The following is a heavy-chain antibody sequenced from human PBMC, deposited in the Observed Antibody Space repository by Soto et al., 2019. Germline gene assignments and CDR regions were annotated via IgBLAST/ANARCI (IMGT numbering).Heavy chain of an antibody. D-gene: IGHD6-19*01. CDR3: ARHSSGWYSDY. J-gene: IGHJ4*01. V-gene: IGHV5-51*01. CDR2: IYPGDSET. Sequence: CKCSGYNFTSYYIGWVRQMPGKGLEWMGIIYPGDSETRYSPSFQGQVTISADKSISTAYLQWSSLKASDTAMYYCARHSSGWYSDYWGHGTLVTVS. CDR1: GYNFTSYY.